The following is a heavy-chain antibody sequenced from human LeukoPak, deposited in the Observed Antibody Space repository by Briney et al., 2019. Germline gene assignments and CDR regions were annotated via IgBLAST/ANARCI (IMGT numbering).Heavy chain of an antibody. Sequence: PSQTLSLTCAVSGGSISSGGYSWSWIRQPPGKGLEWIGYIYHSGSTYYNPSLKSRVTISVDRSKNQFSLKPSSVTAADTAVYYCARDRGYSYGNAFDIWGQGTMVTVSS. CDR2: IYHSGST. CDR3: ARDRGYSYGNAFDI. V-gene: IGHV4-30-2*01. D-gene: IGHD5-18*01. J-gene: IGHJ3*02. CDR1: GGSISSGGYS.